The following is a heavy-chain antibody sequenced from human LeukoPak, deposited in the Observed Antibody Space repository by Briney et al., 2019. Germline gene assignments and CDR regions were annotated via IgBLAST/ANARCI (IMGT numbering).Heavy chain of an antibody. CDR2: IYYSGST. CDR1: GGSISSYY. V-gene: IGHV4-59*08. Sequence: NTSETLSRTCTVSGGSISSYYWSWIRQPPGKGLDWIGYIYYSGSTNYNPSLKSRVTISVDTSKNQFSLKLSPVTAADTAVYYCARASVTAIRMGAFDIWGQGTMVTVSS. CDR3: ARASVTAIRMGAFDI. J-gene: IGHJ3*02. D-gene: IGHD2-21*02.